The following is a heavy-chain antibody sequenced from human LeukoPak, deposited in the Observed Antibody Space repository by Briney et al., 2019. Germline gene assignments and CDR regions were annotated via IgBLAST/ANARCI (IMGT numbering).Heavy chain of an antibody. CDR3: AKEGYCGSTSCYARYYYYDMDV. V-gene: IGHV3-23*01. Sequence: TGGSLSLSRAASGFTLSSYAMSWGRQAPGEGLGWVSDISVSGGSTYYADSVKGRFTISRDNSKNTLYLQMNSLRADETAVYYCAKEGYCGSTSCYARYYYYDMDVGGTGTTVPVSS. D-gene: IGHD2-2*01. J-gene: IGHJ6*03. CDR2: ISVSGGST. CDR1: GFTLSSYA.